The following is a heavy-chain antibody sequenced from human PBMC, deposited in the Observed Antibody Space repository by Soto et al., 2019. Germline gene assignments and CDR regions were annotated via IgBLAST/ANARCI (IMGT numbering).Heavy chain of an antibody. Sequence: QVQLVESGGGVVQPGRSLRLSCAASGFTFSSYGMHWVRQAPGKGLEWVAVIWYDGSNKYYADSVKGRFTISRDNSKNTLYLQMNSLRAEDTAVYYCARSGITMIVVVITLYYFDYWGQGTLVTVSS. J-gene: IGHJ4*02. V-gene: IGHV3-33*01. CDR3: ARSGITMIVVVITLYYFDY. D-gene: IGHD3-22*01. CDR1: GFTFSSYG. CDR2: IWYDGSNK.